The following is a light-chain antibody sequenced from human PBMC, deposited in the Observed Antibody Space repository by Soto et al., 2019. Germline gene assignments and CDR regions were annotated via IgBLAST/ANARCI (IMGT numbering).Light chain of an antibody. CDR1: RGISSY. V-gene: IGKV1-9*01. Sequence: DIQLTQYPSFLSASVGDRVTITCRASRGISSYLAWYQQKPGKAPKLLIYAASTLQTGVPSRFSGSGSGTEFTLTISSLQPEDFATYYCQQLNSYRITFGQGTRLEIK. CDR2: AAS. CDR3: QQLNSYRIT. J-gene: IGKJ5*01.